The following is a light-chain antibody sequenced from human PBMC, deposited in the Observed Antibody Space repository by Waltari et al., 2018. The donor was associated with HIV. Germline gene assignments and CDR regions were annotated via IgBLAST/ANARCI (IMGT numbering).Light chain of an antibody. CDR1: SSDVGGYNY. J-gene: IGLJ2*01. CDR3: SSYAGRNNVV. CDR2: EVN. Sequence: QSALTQPPSASGSPGQSVTLSCTGTSSDVGGYNYVSWYQQHPGTAPKLLIYEVNKRPSGVPDRFSGSKSGNTASLTVSGLQAEDEADYYCSSYAGRNNVVFGGGTKLTVL. V-gene: IGLV2-8*01.